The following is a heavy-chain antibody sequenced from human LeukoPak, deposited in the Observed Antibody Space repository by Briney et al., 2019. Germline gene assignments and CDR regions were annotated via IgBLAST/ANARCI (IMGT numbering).Heavy chain of an antibody. V-gene: IGHV4-59*01. CDR1: GGSISSYY. Sequence: PSETLSLTCTVSGGSISSYYWSWIRQPPGKGLEWIGYIYYSGSTNYNPSLKSRVTISVDTSKNQSSLKLSSVTAADTAVYYCARESWYYDSSGYLYNWFDPWGQGTLVTVSS. CDR3: ARESWYYDSSGYLYNWFDP. J-gene: IGHJ5*02. CDR2: IYYSGST. D-gene: IGHD3-22*01.